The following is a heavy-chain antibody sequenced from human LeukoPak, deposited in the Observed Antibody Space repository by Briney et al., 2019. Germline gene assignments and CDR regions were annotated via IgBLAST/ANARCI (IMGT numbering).Heavy chain of an antibody. CDR3: ATDGRGGFGLGAFDI. CDR1: GYTLTELS. V-gene: IGHV1-24*01. CDR2: FDPEDGET. Sequence: ASVKVSCKVSGYTLTELSMHWVRQAPGKGLEWVGGFDPEDGETIYAQKFQGRVTMTEDTSTDTAYMELSSLRSEDTAVYYCATDGRGGFGLGAFDIWGQGTMVTVSS. D-gene: IGHD3-10*01. J-gene: IGHJ3*02.